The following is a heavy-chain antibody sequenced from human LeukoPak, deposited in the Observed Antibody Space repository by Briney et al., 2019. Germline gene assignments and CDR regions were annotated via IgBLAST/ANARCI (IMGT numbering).Heavy chain of an antibody. CDR3: ARDPCSTINCPLRF. J-gene: IGHJ4*02. Sequence: SETLSLTCTVSGGSLSGAYCTWIRQSPGKGLEWIGEINDSGRTNYNPSLEGRVSISLDSSQGQFSLILRSVTAADTAVYYCARDPCSTINCPLRFWGQGSLVTVSS. CDR2: INDSGRT. CDR1: GGSLSGAY. D-gene: IGHD2/OR15-2a*01. V-gene: IGHV4-34*01.